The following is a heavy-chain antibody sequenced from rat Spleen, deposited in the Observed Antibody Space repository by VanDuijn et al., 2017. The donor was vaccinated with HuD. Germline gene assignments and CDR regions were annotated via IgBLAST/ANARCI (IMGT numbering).Heavy chain of an antibody. Sequence: EVQLVESGGGLVQPGRSLKLSCVASGFTFNNYWMTWIRQAPGKVLEWVASITNTGRNTYYPDSVKGRFPISRDNAKSSLYLQRNSLKSEDTATYYCARQGIGITRYYVMDAWGQGASVIVSS. CDR3: ARQGIGITRYYVMDA. CDR1: GFTFNNYW. V-gene: IGHV5-31*01. D-gene: IGHD1-5*01. J-gene: IGHJ4*01. CDR2: ITNTGRNT.